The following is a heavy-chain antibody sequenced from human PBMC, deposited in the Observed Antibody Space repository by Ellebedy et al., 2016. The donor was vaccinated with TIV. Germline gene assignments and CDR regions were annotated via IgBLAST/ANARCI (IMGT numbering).Heavy chain of an antibody. J-gene: IGHJ4*02. D-gene: IGHD1-7*01. CDR1: GFSVSSNP. CDR2: ISVDGGWQ. Sequence: GESLKISXAASGFSVSSNPMHWVRQAPVKGLEWVAVISVDGGWQHYADSVKGRFTISRDNSKNTLDLQMDSLTAEDTAVYYCATNQNWNYNYWGQGTLVTVSS. CDR3: ATNQNWNYNY. V-gene: IGHV3-30*04.